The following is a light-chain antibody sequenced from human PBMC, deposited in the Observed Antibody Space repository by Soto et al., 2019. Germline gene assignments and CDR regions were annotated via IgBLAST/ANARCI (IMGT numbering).Light chain of an antibody. J-gene: IGKJ1*01. Sequence: DIVMTQSPDSLAVSLGERATINCKSSQTVLYSSHNKNYLAWYQQKPGQPPKLLIYWASTRESGVPDRFSGRGSGTDFTLTISSLQAEDVAVYYCQQYYNEPHTFGQGTKVEIK. CDR2: WAS. V-gene: IGKV4-1*01. CDR3: QQYYNEPHT. CDR1: QTVLYSSHNKNY.